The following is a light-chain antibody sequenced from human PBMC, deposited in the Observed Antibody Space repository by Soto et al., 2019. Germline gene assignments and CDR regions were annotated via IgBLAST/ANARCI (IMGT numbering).Light chain of an antibody. CDR2: GAS. V-gene: IGKV3-20*01. CDR1: QSVSSTY. Sequence: EIVLTQSPGTLSLSPGETATLSCRASQSVSSTYLAWYQQKPGQAPRLLIYGASSRVTGIPDRFSGSGSGTGFTLTISRLEPEDFAVYYCQQYGRSPPWTFGQGTKVEI. CDR3: QQYGRSPPWT. J-gene: IGKJ1*01.